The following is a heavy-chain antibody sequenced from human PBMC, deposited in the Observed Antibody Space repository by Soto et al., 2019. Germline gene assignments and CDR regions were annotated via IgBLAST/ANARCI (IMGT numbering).Heavy chain of an antibody. CDR1: GFTFSSYS. J-gene: IGHJ6*02. D-gene: IGHD3-3*01. CDR2: ISSSSSTI. Sequence: GGSLRLSCAASGFTFSSYSMNWVRQAPGKGLEWVSYISSSSSTIYYADSVKGRFTISRDNAKNSLYLQMNSLRDEDTAVYYCARAVEYEEWLKLKSYGMDVWGQGTTVTVSS. CDR3: ARAVEYEEWLKLKSYGMDV. V-gene: IGHV3-48*02.